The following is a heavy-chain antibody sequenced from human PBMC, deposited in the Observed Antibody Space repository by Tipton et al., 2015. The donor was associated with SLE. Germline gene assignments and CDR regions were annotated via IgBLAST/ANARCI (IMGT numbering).Heavy chain of an antibody. CDR3: ARQYDILTPLQH. Sequence: TLSLTCAVYGGSFSGYYWSWIRQPPGKGLEWIGEINPSGSTNYNPSLKSRVTISVDTSKSQFTLKLNSVPAADTAVYYCARQYDILTPLQHWGQGTLVTVSS. CDR1: GGSFSGYY. D-gene: IGHD3-9*01. CDR2: INPSGST. J-gene: IGHJ1*01. V-gene: IGHV4-34*01.